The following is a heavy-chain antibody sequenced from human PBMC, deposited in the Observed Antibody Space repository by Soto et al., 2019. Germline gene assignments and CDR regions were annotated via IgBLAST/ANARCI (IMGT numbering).Heavy chain of an antibody. J-gene: IGHJ4*02. CDR2: ISDSGGST. D-gene: IGHD2-15*01. V-gene: IGHV3-23*01. Sequence: EVQLLESGGGLVQPGGSLRLSCAASGFTFSSYAMSWVRQAPGKGLEWVSGISDSGGSTYYADSVKGHFTISRDNSKNTLYLQMNSLRAEDTAVYYCANGCGGTCYSRIHYWGQGTLVTVSS. CDR3: ANGCGGTCYSRIHY. CDR1: GFTFSSYA.